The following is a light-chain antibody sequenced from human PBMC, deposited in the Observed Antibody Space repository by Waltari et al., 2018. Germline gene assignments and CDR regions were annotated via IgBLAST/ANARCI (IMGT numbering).Light chain of an antibody. CDR2: AVS. CDR3: SSYERTSTLV. CDR1: GSNVGTYNL. J-gene: IGLJ2*01. V-gene: IGLV2-23*02. Sequence: QSALTQPASVSGSPGQSTPISCTGTGSNVGTYNLVSWYQQHPGKAPQLIIYAVSQRPSGVSDRFSGSKSGNTASLTISGLQAGDEADYYCSSYERTSTLVFGGGTKLTVL.